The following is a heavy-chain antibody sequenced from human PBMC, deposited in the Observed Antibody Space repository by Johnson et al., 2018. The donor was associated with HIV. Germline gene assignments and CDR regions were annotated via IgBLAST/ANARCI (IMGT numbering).Heavy chain of an antibody. CDR3: AREVHIVVLSSFRWAFDI. CDR2: MSYDGTKK. V-gene: IGHV3-30-3*01. D-gene: IGHD2-21*01. CDR1: GFTFSSYA. Sequence: QEQLVESGGGVVQTGRSLRLSCAASGFTFSSYAMHWVRQAPGKGLEWVAIMSYDGTKKYYVDSVNGRFTISRDNSKNTLYLQINSLRAEDTAVYYCAREVHIVVLSSFRWAFDIWGQGTMVTVSS. J-gene: IGHJ3*02.